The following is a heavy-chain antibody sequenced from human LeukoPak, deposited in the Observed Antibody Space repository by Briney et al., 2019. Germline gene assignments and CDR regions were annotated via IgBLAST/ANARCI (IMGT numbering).Heavy chain of an antibody. V-gene: IGHV4-59*01. J-gene: IGHJ5*02. CDR3: ARLAGYCSGGSCYSFSP. D-gene: IGHD2-15*01. CDR2: IYYSGST. Sequence: SETLSLTXTVSGGSISSYYWSWIRQPPGEGLEWIGYIYYSGSTNYNPSLKSRVTISVDTSKNQFSLKLSSVTAADTAVYYCARLAGYCSGGSCYSFSPWGQGTLVTVSS. CDR1: GGSISSYY.